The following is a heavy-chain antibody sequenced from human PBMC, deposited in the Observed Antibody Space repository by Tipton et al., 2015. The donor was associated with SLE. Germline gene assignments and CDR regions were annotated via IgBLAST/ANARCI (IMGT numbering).Heavy chain of an antibody. CDR1: GFTFSSYS. Sequence: GSLRLSCAASGFTFSSYSMNWVRQAPGKGLEWVAFIRYDGSNKYYADSVKGRFTISRDNSKNTLYLQMNSLRAEDTAVYYCAKDPAIFGVVIGPYFDYWGQGTLVTVSS. V-gene: IGHV3-30*02. CDR2: IRYDGSNK. D-gene: IGHD3-3*01. CDR3: AKDPAIFGVVIGPYFDY. J-gene: IGHJ4*02.